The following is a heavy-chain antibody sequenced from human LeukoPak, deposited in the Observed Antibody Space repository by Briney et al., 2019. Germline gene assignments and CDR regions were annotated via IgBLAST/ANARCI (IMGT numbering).Heavy chain of an antibody. Sequence: PGGSLRLSCAASGFTFSIYSMNWVRQAPGKGLEWVSSISTSNSYIYYADSVKGRFTISRDNAKNSLYLQMNSLRAEDTAVYYCARGPSGYHNTGGQGTLVTVSS. CDR1: GFTFSIYS. CDR3: ARGPSGYHNT. V-gene: IGHV3-21*01. J-gene: IGHJ4*02. CDR2: ISTSNSYI. D-gene: IGHD5-12*01.